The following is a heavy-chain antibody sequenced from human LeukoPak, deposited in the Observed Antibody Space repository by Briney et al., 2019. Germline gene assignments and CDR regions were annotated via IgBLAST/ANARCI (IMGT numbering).Heavy chain of an antibody. Sequence: ASVKVSCKASGYTFTSYDINWVRQATGQGLERMGWMNPNSGNTGYAQKFQGRVTMTRNTSISTAYMELSSLRSEDTAVYYCARGSELRDPYDYWGQGTLVTVSS. CDR1: GYTFTSYD. J-gene: IGHJ4*02. D-gene: IGHD1-7*01. CDR3: ARGSELRDPYDY. CDR2: MNPNSGNT. V-gene: IGHV1-8*01.